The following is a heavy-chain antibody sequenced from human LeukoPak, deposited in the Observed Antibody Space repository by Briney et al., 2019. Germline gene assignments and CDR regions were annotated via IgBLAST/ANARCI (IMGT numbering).Heavy chain of an antibody. J-gene: IGHJ5*02. CDR3: AKNYYGSGSYKSWFDP. CDR1: GYTFTGYY. D-gene: IGHD3-10*01. V-gene: IGHV1-2*02. CDR2: INPNSGGT. Sequence: ASVKVSCKASGYTFTGYYMHWVRQAPGQGLEWMGWINPNSGGTNYAQRSQGRVTMTRDTSISTAYMELSRLRSDDTAVYYCAKNYYGSGSYKSWFDPWGQGTLVTVSS.